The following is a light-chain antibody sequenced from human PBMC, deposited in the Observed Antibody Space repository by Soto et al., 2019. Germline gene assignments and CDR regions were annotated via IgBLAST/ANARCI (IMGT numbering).Light chain of an antibody. V-gene: IGKV3D-20*01. CDR3: LQYGSSPST. J-gene: IGKJ2*01. CDR2: DAS. CDR1: QSVSSSY. Sequence: EIVLTQSPATLSLSPGERATLSCGVSQSVSSSYLAWYQQKPGLAPRLLIYDASSSATGIPDRFSGSGSGTDFTLTISRLEPRDFAVYYCLQYGSSPSTFGQGTKLEIK.